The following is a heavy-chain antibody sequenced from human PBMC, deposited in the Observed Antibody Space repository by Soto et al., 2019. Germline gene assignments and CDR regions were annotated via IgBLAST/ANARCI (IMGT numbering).Heavy chain of an antibody. J-gene: IGHJ6*02. CDR2: ISYDGSNK. D-gene: IGHD2-2*01. CDR1: GFTFSSYA. Sequence: QVQLVESGGGVVQPGRSLRLSCAASGFTFSSYAMHWVRQAPGKGLEWVAVISYDGSNKYYADSVKGRFTISRDNSKNPRYLQMNSLSAEVTSVYSCARDQLPPRDYYYLYGMDVWGQGTTVTVSS. CDR3: ARDQLPPRDYYYLYGMDV. V-gene: IGHV3-30-3*01.